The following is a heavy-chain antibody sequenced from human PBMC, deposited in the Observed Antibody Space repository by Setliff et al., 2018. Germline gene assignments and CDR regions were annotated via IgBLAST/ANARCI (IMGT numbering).Heavy chain of an antibody. Sequence: ASVKVSCKASGYTLTNYYMHWVRQAPGQGLEWMGIINPSGGLTRYAQKFQGRVTMTRDTSTSTVYMEVSSRRSEDTAVYYCARDRYYNSWSGTSITAPHDAFDIWGQGTRVTVS. CDR1: GYTLTNYY. CDR2: INPSGGLT. V-gene: IGHV1-46*03. J-gene: IGHJ3*02. D-gene: IGHD3-3*01. CDR3: ARDRYYNSWSGTSITAPHDAFDI.